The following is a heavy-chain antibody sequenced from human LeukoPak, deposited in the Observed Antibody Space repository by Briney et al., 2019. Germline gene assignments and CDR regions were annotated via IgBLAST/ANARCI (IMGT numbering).Heavy chain of an antibody. Sequence: PGGSLRLSCAASGFTFSSYAMSWVRQAPGKGLEWVSAISGSGGSTYYADSVKGRFTISRDNSKNTLYLQMNSLRAEDTAVYYCAKSRTARGNTGVFDYWGQGTLVTVSS. CDR3: AKSRTARGNTGVFDY. V-gene: IGHV3-23*01. CDR2: ISGSGGST. CDR1: GFTFSSYA. J-gene: IGHJ4*02. D-gene: IGHD1/OR15-1a*01.